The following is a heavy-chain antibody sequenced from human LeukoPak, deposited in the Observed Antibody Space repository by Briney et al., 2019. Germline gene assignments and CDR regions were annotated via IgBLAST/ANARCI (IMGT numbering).Heavy chain of an antibody. J-gene: IGHJ4*02. CDR1: GFTLSGYW. CDR3: ARDGDILTGYILFDF. D-gene: IGHD3-9*01. CDR2: IKQDGSAK. Sequence: QPGGSLRLSCAASGFTLSGYWMSWVRQAPGKGLEWVANIKQDGSAKYYVDSVKGRFTISRDNAKNSLFLQLNSLRVEDTAVYYCARDGDILTGYILFDFWGQGTLVTVSS. V-gene: IGHV3-7*04.